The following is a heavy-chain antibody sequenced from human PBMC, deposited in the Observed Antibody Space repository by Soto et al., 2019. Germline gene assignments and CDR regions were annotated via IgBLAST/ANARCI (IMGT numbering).Heavy chain of an antibody. CDR1: GGTFSSYA. J-gene: IGHJ6*02. CDR3: ARRVIIAAAVLAFNGMDV. CDR2: IIPIFGTA. V-gene: IGHV1-69*06. Sequence: QVQLVQSGAEVKKPGSSVKVSCKASGGTFSSYAISWVRQAPGQGLEWMGGIIPIFGTANYAQKFQGRVTITADKATSTAYMELSSLRSEDTAVYYCARRVIIAAAVLAFNGMDVWGQGTTVTVSS. D-gene: IGHD6-13*01.